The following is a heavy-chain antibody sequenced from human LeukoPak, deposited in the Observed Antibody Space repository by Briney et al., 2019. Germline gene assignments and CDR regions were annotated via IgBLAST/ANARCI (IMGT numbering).Heavy chain of an antibody. D-gene: IGHD2-15*01. CDR2: ISASGVAT. CDR1: GFTFSSYA. J-gene: IGHJ4*02. Sequence: GGSLRLSCAASGFTFSSYAMSWVRQAPGKGLEWVSSISASGVATYYADSVKGRFSISRDNSKNRLYLEMKSLRAEDTAVYYCVTPNSPCCPYWGQGTLVTVSS. V-gene: IGHV3-23*01. CDR3: VTPNSPCCPY.